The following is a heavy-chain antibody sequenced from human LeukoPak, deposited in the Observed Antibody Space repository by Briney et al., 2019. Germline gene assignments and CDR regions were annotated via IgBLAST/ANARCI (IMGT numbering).Heavy chain of an antibody. CDR3: ASYGSMCSSTSCYTGLFDY. J-gene: IGHJ4*02. D-gene: IGHD2-2*02. CDR2: ISSSSSYI. V-gene: IGHV3-21*01. Sequence: GSLRLSCAASGFTFSSYSMNWVRQAPGKRLEWVSSISSSSSYIYYADSVKGRFTISRDNAKNSLYLQMNSPRAEDTAVYYCASYGSMCSSTSCYTGLFDYWGQGTLVTVSS. CDR1: GFTFSSYS.